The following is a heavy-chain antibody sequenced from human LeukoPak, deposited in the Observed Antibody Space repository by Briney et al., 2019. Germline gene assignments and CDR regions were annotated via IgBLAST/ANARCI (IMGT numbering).Heavy chain of an antibody. Sequence: GGSLRLSCVACGFAFSSYWMHWVRQAPGKGLVWVSRINSDGSSTSYADSVKGRFTISRDNAKNTLYVQMNSLRAEDTAVYYCARAPRGVVDYWGQGTLVTVSS. D-gene: IGHD3-10*01. J-gene: IGHJ4*02. CDR3: ARAPRGVVDY. CDR2: INSDGSST. CDR1: GFAFSSYW. V-gene: IGHV3-74*01.